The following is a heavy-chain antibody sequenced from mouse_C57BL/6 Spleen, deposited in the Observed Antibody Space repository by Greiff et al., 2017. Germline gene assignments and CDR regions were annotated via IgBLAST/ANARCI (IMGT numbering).Heavy chain of an antibody. Sequence: QVQLQQSGAELVRPGASVKLSCKASGYTFTDYYINWVKQRPGQGLEWIARIYPGSGNTYYNEKFKGKATLTAEKSSSTAYMQLSSLTSEDSAVYFCARERDPYEGYYYAMDYWGQGTSVTVSS. CDR3: ARERDPYEGYYYAMDY. J-gene: IGHJ4*01. CDR2: IYPGSGNT. D-gene: IGHD2-12*01. V-gene: IGHV1-76*01. CDR1: GYTFTDYY.